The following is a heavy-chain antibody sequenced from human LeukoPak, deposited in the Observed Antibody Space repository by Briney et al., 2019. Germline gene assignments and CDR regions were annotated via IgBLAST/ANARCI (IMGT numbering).Heavy chain of an antibody. CDR2: IYYSGST. CDR1: GGSISSSSNY. J-gene: IGHJ5*02. V-gene: IGHV4-39*01. D-gene: IGHD4-17*01. Sequence: SETLSLTCTVSGGSISSSSNYWGWIRQPPGKGLEWSGSIYYSGSTYYNPSLKSPFTLSVHTSKNPFSLKLSSVTPPPPALYYCARHKAYGYSYLHWFDTWGQGTLVTVCS. CDR3: ARHKAYGYSYLHWFDT.